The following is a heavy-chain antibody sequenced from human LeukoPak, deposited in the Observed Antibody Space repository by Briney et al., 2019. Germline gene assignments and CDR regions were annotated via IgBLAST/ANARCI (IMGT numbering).Heavy chain of an antibody. D-gene: IGHD1-26*01. CDR3: ARGTIVGAYFDY. CDR2: TNPNSGGT. J-gene: IGHJ4*02. Sequence: GASVKVSCKASGYTFTGYYMHWVRQAPGQGLEWMGRTNPNSGGTNYAQKFQGRVTMTRDTSISTAYMELSRLRSDDTAVYYCARGTIVGAYFDYWGQGTLVTVSS. CDR1: GYTFTGYY. V-gene: IGHV1-2*06.